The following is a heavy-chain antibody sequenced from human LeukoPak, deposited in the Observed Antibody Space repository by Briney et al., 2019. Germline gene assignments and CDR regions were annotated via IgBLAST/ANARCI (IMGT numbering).Heavy chain of an antibody. J-gene: IGHJ4*02. D-gene: IGHD5-18*01. CDR1: GFTFSSYA. CDR3: AKTKGYSYGYYFDY. V-gene: IGHV3-30*18. CDR2: MSYDGFNK. Sequence: GGSLRLSCAASGFTFSSYAMHWVRQSLGKGLEWVAVMSYDGFNKYYADSVKGRFTISRGNSKNTLYLQMNSLRAEDTAVYYCAKTKGYSYGYYFDYWGQGTLVTVSS.